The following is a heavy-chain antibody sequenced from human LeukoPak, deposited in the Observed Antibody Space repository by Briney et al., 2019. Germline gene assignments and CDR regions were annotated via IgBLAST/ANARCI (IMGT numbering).Heavy chain of an antibody. CDR2: IYPGDSDT. D-gene: IGHD3-10*01. J-gene: IGHJ4*02. CDR3: ARLETMVRGVITHFDY. V-gene: IGHV5-51*01. Sequence: GDSLKISCKGSGDSFTSYWIGWVRQMPGKGLEWMGIIYPGDSDTRYSPSFQGQVTISADKSISTAYLQWSSLKVSDTAMYYCARLETMVRGVITHFDYWGQGTLVTVSS. CDR1: GDSFTSYW.